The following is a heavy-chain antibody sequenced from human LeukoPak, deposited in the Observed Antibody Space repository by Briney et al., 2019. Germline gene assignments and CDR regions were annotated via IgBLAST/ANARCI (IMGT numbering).Heavy chain of an antibody. D-gene: IGHD3-9*01. CDR1: GYTFTSYG. Sequence: ASVKVSCKASGYTFTSYGIRWVRQAPGQGLEWMGWINAYNGNTNYAQKLQGRVTMTTDTSTSTAYMELRRLRSDDTAVYYCARKDVLRYFGWCDPGGEGTLVTVSS. CDR3: ARKDVLRYFGWCDP. V-gene: IGHV1-18*01. CDR2: INAYNGNT. J-gene: IGHJ5*02.